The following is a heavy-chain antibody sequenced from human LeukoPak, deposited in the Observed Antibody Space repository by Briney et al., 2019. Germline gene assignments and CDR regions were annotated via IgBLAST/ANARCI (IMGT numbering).Heavy chain of an antibody. Sequence: GGSLRLSCAASGFTFSSYGMHWVRQAPGKRLEWVAVIRYDGSNKYYADSVKGRFTISRDNSKNTLYLQMNSLRAEDTAVYYCAKDSPGKALGAFDIWGQGTMVTVSS. J-gene: IGHJ3*02. D-gene: IGHD1-1*01. CDR3: AKDSPGKALGAFDI. V-gene: IGHV3-30*02. CDR1: GFTFSSYG. CDR2: IRYDGSNK.